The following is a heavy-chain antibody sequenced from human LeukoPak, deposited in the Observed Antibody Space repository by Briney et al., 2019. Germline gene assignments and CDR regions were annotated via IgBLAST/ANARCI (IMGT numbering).Heavy chain of an antibody. D-gene: IGHD6-6*01. J-gene: IGHJ4*02. CDR1: GFTFSSYD. CDR3: AKDLGLEYSSSSAFDY. V-gene: IGHV3-23*01. Sequence: GGSLRLSCAASGFTFSSYDMSWVRQAPGKGLEWVSGISGSGGSTYYADSVKGRFTISRDNSKNTLYLQMNGLRAEDTAVYYCAKDLGLEYSSSSAFDYWGQGTLVTVSS. CDR2: ISGSGGST.